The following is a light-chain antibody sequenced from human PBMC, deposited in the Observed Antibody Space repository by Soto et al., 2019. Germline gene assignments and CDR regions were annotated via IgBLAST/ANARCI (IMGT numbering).Light chain of an antibody. Sequence: DIVMTQSPDSLAVSLGERATINCKSSQSVLSSSNNKNSLTWYQQKPGQPPKLLISWASTRESGVPDRFSGSGSGTEFTLTISSLQAEDVAVYYCQQYFCETWTFGQGTKVEIK. J-gene: IGKJ1*01. CDR1: QSVLSSSNNKNS. CDR3: QQYFCETWT. V-gene: IGKV4-1*01. CDR2: WAS.